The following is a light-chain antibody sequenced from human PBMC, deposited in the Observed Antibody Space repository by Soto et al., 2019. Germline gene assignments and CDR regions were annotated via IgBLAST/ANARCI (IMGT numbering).Light chain of an antibody. CDR3: QQYENLPT. CDR2: DAS. J-gene: IGKJ5*01. V-gene: IGKV1-33*01. Sequence: DFQMTQSPSALSASVGDIVTITFRASQNIRSRLAWFQQKPGRAPKLLIYDASNLEAGVPSRFRGSGSGTDFTFTISRLQPEDIATYYCQQYENLPTFDQGTRLEIK. CDR1: QNIRSR.